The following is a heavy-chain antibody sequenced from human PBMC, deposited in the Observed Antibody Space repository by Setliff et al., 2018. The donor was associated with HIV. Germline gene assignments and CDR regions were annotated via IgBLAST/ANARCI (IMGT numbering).Heavy chain of an antibody. CDR2: IYYSGGT. CDR3: ARHSGLGGYYSPFDY. CDR1: GGSIKSSSDY. V-gene: IGHV4-39*01. Sequence: SETLSLTCTVSGGSIKSSSDYWGWIRQPPGKGLEWIGTIYYSGGTYYNPSLKSRVTISVDTSKNQFSLKLSSVTAADTTVYYCARHSGLGGYYSPFDYWGPGTQVTVSS. D-gene: IGHD3-22*01. J-gene: IGHJ4*02.